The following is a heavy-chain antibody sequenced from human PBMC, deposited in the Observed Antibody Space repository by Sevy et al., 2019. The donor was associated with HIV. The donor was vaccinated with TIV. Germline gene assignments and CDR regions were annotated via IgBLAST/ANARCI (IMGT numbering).Heavy chain of an antibody. D-gene: IGHD3-10*01. CDR1: GGSISSSSYY. CDR2: IYYSGST. V-gene: IGHV4-39*01. CDR3: AHSKGPAAIFWAYGSGSLN. Sequence: SETLSLTCTVSGGSISSSSYYWGWIHQPPGKGLEWIGSIYYSGSTYYNPSLKSRVTISVDTSKNQFSLKLSSVTAADTAVYYCAHSKGPAAIFWAYGSGSLNWGQGTLVTVSS. J-gene: IGHJ4*02.